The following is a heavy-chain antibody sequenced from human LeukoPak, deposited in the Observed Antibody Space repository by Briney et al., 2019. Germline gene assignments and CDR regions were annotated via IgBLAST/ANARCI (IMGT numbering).Heavy chain of an antibody. CDR2: INHSGST. CDR1: GGSFSGYY. V-gene: IGHV4-34*01. J-gene: IGHJ4*02. Sequence: SETLSLTCAVYGGSFSGYYWSWIRQPPGKGPEWIGEINHSGSTNYNPSLKSRVTISVDTSKNQFSLKLSSVTAADTAVYYCARGSPWGYFDWLLSYYFDYWGQGTLVTVSS. D-gene: IGHD3-9*01. CDR3: ARGSPWGYFDWLLSYYFDY.